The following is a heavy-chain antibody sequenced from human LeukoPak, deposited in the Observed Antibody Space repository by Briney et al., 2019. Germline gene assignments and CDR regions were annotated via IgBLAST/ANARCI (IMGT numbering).Heavy chain of an antibody. CDR1: GFTLSSYW. V-gene: IGHV3-74*01. Sequence: GGSLRLSCAAYGFTLSSYWMHWVRQAPGKGLLWVSRINSDGSSTTYADSVKGRITISRDNAKNTLYLQMNSLRAEDTAVYYCAREDYSDYYMDVWGKGTTVTVSS. D-gene: IGHD4-11*01. CDR3: AREDYSDYYMDV. CDR2: INSDGSST. J-gene: IGHJ6*03.